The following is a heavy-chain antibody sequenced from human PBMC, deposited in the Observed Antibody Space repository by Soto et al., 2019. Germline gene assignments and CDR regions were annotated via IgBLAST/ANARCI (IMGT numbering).Heavy chain of an antibody. CDR1: GFTFSSYA. Sequence: EVQLLESGGGLVQPGGSLRLSCAASGFTFSSYAMSWVRQAPGKGLEWVSAISGSGGSTYYADSVKGRFTISRDNSKNTLYLQMNSLRAEDTAVYYCAKDPMRVRGVMRGFDYWGQGTLVTVSS. J-gene: IGHJ4*02. CDR3: AKDPMRVRGVMRGFDY. CDR2: ISGSGGST. D-gene: IGHD3-10*01. V-gene: IGHV3-23*01.